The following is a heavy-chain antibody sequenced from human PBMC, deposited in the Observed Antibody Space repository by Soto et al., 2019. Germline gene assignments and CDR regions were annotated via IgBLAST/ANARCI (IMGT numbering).Heavy chain of an antibody. CDR3: AREKTSYGMDV. CDR2: MNPNSGNT. V-gene: IGHV1-8*01. CDR1: GYTFTSYD. Sequence: QVQLVQSGAEVKKPGASVKVSCKASGYTFTSYDINWVRQATGQGLEWMGWMNPNSGNTGYAQKFQXXVTTTRNTSISTAHMELSTLSSEDTTVYYCAREKTSYGMDVWGQGTTVTVSS. J-gene: IGHJ6*02.